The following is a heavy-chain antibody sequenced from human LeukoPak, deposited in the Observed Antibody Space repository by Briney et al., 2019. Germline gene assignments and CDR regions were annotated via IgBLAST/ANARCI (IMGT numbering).Heavy chain of an antibody. CDR1: GFPFETNA. J-gene: IGHJ4*02. CDR2: IGNTET. Sequence: PGGSLRLSCATSGFPFETNAMSWVRQAPGKGLEWVATIGNTETFYAYSVTGRFTISRDNSKNTVNLQMNRLRVEDTAIYYCAKDWIQFNRVFDCFDSWGQGTLVTVSS. CDR3: AKDWIQFNRVFDCFDS. D-gene: IGHD5-18*01. V-gene: IGHV3-23*01.